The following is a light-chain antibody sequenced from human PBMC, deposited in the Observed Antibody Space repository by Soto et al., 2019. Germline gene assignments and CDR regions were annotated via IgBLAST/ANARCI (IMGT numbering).Light chain of an antibody. J-gene: IGLJ2*01. CDR1: RSNIGSNT. V-gene: IGLV1-44*01. Sequence: QSVLTQPPSASGTPGQGVTISCSGSRSNIGSNTVNWYQQLPGTAPKLLIYTNNQRPSGVPDRFSGSKSGTSASLAISGLQSEDEADYYCAAWDDSLNGVVFGGGTKL. CDR3: AAWDDSLNGVV. CDR2: TNN.